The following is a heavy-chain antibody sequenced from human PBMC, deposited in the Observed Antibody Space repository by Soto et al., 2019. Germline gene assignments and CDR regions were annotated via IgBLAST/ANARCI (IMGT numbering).Heavy chain of an antibody. CDR2: IYYSGST. CDR3: ATAAAGRRSWFDP. V-gene: IGHV4-59*01. D-gene: IGHD6-13*01. Sequence: SETLSLTCTVSGGSISSYYWSWIRQPPGKGLEWIGYIYYSGSTNYNPSLKSRVTISVDTSKNQFSLKLSSVTAADTAVYYCATAAAGRRSWFDPWGQGTLVTVSS. J-gene: IGHJ5*02. CDR1: GGSISSYY.